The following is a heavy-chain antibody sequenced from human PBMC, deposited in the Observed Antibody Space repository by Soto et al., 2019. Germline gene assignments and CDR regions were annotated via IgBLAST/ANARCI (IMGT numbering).Heavy chain of an antibody. J-gene: IGHJ6*02. CDR1: GFTVSSYE. V-gene: IGHV3-48*03. CDR2: ISSSGSTI. CDR3: ARGRDLEYYDFLRGSNYYGMDV. Sequence: EVQLVESGGGLVQPGGSLRLSCAASGFTVSSYEMNWVRQAPGKVLEWVSYISSSGSTIDYADSVRGRFTISRDNAKNSLYLQMNSPGAEDMDVYYCARGRDLEYYDFLRGSNYYGMDVWGQGPTVTGSS. D-gene: IGHD3-3*01.